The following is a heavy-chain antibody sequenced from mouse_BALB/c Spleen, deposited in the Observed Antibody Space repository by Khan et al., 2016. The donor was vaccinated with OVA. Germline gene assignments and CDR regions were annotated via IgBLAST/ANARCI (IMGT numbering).Heavy chain of an antibody. CDR3: ARLEDV. V-gene: IGHV2-9*02. J-gene: IGHJ2*01. CDR1: GFSLTSYG. Sequence: MQVEESGPGLVAPSQSLSIMCTVCGFSLTSYGVHWDREPRGRGLEGRGVIWAGGSTNYNSALMSRLSISKDNSKIQVFLKMNSLQTDDTAMYYCARLEDVWGQGTTLTVSS. CDR2: IWAGGST.